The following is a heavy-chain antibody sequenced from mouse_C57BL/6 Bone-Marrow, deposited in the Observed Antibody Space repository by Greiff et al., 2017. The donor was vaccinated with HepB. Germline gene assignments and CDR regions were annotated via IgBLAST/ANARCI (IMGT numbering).Heavy chain of an antibody. D-gene: IGHD1-1*01. Sequence: VKLQESGAELARPGASVKLSCKASGYTFTSYGISWVKQRTGQGLEWIGEIYPRSGNTYYNEKFKGKATLTADKSSSTAYMELRSLTSEDSAVYFCARSFITTVVSSMDYWGQGTSVTVSS. J-gene: IGHJ4*01. CDR1: GYTFTSYG. V-gene: IGHV1-81*01. CDR3: ARSFITTVVSSMDY. CDR2: IYPRSGNT.